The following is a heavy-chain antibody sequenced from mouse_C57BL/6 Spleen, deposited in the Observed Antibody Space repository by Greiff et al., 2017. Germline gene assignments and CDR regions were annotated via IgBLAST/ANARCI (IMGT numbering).Heavy chain of an antibody. CDR1: GYTFTSYW. V-gene: IGHV1-52*01. CDR3: ARSQDCSNYCYAMDY. D-gene: IGHD2-5*01. Sequence: VQLQQPGAELVRPGSSVKLSCKASGYTFTSYWMHWVKQRPIQGLEWLGNIVPSDSETHYNQKFKDRATLTVDKSSSTAYMPLSSLPSEDSAVYSGARSQDCSNYCYAMDYWGQGTSVTVSS. CDR2: IVPSDSET. J-gene: IGHJ4*01.